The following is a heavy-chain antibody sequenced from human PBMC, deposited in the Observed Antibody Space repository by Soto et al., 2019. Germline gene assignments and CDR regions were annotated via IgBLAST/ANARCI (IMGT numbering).Heavy chain of an antibody. J-gene: IGHJ5*02. D-gene: IGHD6-13*01. CDR1: GGSISSYY. Sequence: QVQLQESGPGLVKPSETLSLTCTVSGGSISSYYWSWIRQPPGKGLEWIGYIYYSGSTNDNPSLKSRVTISVDTSKNQFSLKLSSVTAADTAVYYCARDSNLDWFDPWGQGTLVTVSS. CDR2: IYYSGST. V-gene: IGHV4-59*01. CDR3: ARDSNLDWFDP.